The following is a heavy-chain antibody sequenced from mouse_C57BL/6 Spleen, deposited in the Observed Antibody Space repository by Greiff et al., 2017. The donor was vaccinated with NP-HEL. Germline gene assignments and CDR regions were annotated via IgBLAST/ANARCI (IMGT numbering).Heavy chain of an antibody. CDR1: GYTFTSYW. Sequence: QVQLQQPGAELVKPGASVKMSCKASGYTFTSYWITWVKQRPGQGLEWIGDIYPGSGSTNYNEKFKSKATLTVETSSSTAYIKLSSLTSEDSAVYYCARTVTTGAMDYWGQGTSVTVSS. V-gene: IGHV1-55*01. CDR3: ARTVTTGAMDY. D-gene: IGHD2-2*01. CDR2: IYPGSGST. J-gene: IGHJ4*01.